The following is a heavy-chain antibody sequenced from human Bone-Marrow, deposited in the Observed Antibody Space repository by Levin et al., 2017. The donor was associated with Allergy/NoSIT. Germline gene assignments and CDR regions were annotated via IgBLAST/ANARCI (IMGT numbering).Heavy chain of an antibody. Sequence: QAGGSLRLSCAASGFTFSSYWMHWVRQVPGKGLEWLSRINSDGTSTTYADSVQDRFSISRDNAKNTLYLQMDTLKPEDTAVYYCTRDSDWLVVPFDYWGQGTLVTVSS. D-gene: IGHD2-8*02. CDR1: GFTFSSYW. CDR3: TRDSDWLVVPFDY. CDR2: INSDGTST. J-gene: IGHJ4*02. V-gene: IGHV3-74*01.